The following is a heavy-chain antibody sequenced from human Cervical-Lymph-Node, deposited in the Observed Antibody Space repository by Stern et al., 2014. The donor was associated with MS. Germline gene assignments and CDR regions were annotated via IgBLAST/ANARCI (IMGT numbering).Heavy chain of an antibody. V-gene: IGHV3-30*18. Sequence: QMQLVQSGGGVVQPGRSLRVSCAASGFSFRSYGLHWVRQAPGKDLAWVAVISNSGRETYYAVSLKRRFTISRDNSKNMLFLQMNSLRPEDSAVYYCAKEMGEDGDYGGDCWGQGTLVTVSS. CDR1: GFSFRSYG. J-gene: IGHJ4*02. CDR2: ISNSGRET. D-gene: IGHD4-17*01. CDR3: AKEMGEDGDYGGDC.